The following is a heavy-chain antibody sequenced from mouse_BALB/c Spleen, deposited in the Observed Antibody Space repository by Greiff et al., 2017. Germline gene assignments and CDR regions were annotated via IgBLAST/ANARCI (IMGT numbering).Heavy chain of an antibody. V-gene: IGHV1-9*01. D-gene: IGHD2-2*01. Sequence: VKLVESGAELMKPGASVKISCKATGYTFSSYWIEWVKQRPGHGLEWIGEILPGSGSTNYNEKFKGKATFTADTSSNTAYMQLSSLTSEDSAVYYCARGDYYGYDFDYWGQGTTLTVSS. J-gene: IGHJ2*01. CDR2: ILPGSGST. CDR1: GYTFSSYW. CDR3: ARGDYYGYDFDY.